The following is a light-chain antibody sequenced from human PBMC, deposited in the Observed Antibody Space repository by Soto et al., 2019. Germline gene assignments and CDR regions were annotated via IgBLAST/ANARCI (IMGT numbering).Light chain of an antibody. V-gene: IGKV3-15*01. CDR3: QQYNHWPLPYT. CDR1: QSVSST. Sequence: EIVMTQTPATPSVSPGERATLSCRARQSVSSTLAWYQQTPGQPPRLLIYGASTRATGIPARFGGSGSGTEFTLTISSLQSEYFAVYYCQQYNHWPLPYTFGHGAKVDIK. CDR2: GAS. J-gene: IGKJ2*01.